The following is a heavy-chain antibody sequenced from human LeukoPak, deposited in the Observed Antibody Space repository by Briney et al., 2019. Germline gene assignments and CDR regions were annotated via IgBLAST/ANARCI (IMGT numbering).Heavy chain of an antibody. CDR1: GGSVSSGGYY. J-gene: IGHJ3*02. Sequence: SETLSLTCTVSGGSVSSGGYYWSWIRQHPGKGLEWIGYIYYSGSTYYNPSLKSRVTISVDTSKNQFSLKLSSVTAADTAVYYCARDPRVDAFDIWGQGTMVTVSS. CDR3: ARDPRVDAFDI. V-gene: IGHV4-31*03. CDR2: IYYSGST.